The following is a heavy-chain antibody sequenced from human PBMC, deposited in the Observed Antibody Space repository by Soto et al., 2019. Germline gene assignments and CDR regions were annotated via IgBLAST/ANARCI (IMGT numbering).Heavy chain of an antibody. D-gene: IGHD3-9*01. CDR2: VYYSGST. J-gene: IGHJ4*02. CDR3: GRLEGLATISYYFDY. Sequence: HSGTLALTCTASGDSVSISSYSWGWISKPPGKGLEWIGSVYYSGSTYYNPSLESRVTISVDKSKNQFSLKLMSLSAADTAVYYCGRLEGLATISYYFDYWGQGALVTVSS. V-gene: IGHV4-39*01. CDR1: GDSVSISSYS.